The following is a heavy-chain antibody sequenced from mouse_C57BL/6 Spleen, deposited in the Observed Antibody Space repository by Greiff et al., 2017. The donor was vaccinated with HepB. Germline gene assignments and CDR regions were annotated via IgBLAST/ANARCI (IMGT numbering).Heavy chain of an antibody. Sequence: QVQLKESGTELVKPGASVKLSCKASGYTFTSYWMHWVKQRPGQGLEWIGNINPSNGGTNYNEKFKSKATLTVDKSSSTAYMQLSSLTSEDSAVYYCAREGSSYVFAYWGQGTLVTVSA. CDR1: GYTFTSYW. D-gene: IGHD1-1*01. CDR3: AREGSSYVFAY. CDR2: INPSNGGT. V-gene: IGHV1-53*01. J-gene: IGHJ3*01.